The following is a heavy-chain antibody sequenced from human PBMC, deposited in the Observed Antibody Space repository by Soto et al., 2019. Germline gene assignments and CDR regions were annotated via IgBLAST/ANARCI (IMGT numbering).Heavy chain of an antibody. J-gene: IGHJ4*02. Sequence: ETLSLTCTVSGGSISSSSYYWGWIRQPPGKGLEWVSTIEGGGGTSYADFVRGRFSISRDSSKNTLYLQMNGLRAEDTAIYYCAKDAPGDGWLSDYWGLGTLVTVSS. CDR1: GGSISSSSYY. CDR2: IEGGGGT. D-gene: IGHD2-21*01. CDR3: AKDAPGDGWLSDY. V-gene: IGHV3-53*01.